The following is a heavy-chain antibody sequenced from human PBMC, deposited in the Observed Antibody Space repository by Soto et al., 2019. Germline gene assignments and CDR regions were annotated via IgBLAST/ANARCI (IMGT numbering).Heavy chain of an antibody. CDR3: AKDLSRRYTVSGY. V-gene: IGHV3-23*01. CDR1: GFTFTTYA. CDR2: ISGSGGST. D-gene: IGHD5-18*01. J-gene: IGHJ4*02. Sequence: EVQLLESGGGLVPPGGSLRLSCAASGFTFTTYAMNWVRQSPGKGLEWVSAISGSGGSTYYADSVKGRFIISSDNSKNTPTPQMNNLRLEDTTRYYCAKDLSRRYTVSGYWGQGTLVTVSS.